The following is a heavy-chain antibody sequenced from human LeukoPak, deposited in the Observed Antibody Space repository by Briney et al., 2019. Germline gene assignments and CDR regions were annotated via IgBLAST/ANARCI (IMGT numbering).Heavy chain of an antibody. CDR2: ISSSGTYT. V-gene: IGHV3-11*05. CDR1: GXIFSDYY. D-gene: IGHD3-10*01. CDR3: ASDASGGLRSLDY. J-gene: IGHJ4*02. Sequence: GGSLRLSCAASGXIFSDYYMSWFRQAPGKGLEWVSYISSSGTYTNYADSVKDRFTISRDNAKNSLYLQMNSLRGEDTAVYYCASDASGGLRSLDYWGRGTLVTVSS.